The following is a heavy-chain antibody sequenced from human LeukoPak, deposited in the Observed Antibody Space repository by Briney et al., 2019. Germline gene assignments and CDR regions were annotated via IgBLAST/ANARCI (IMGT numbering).Heavy chain of an antibody. CDR3: AKVQAASSGWYFDY. CDR1: GFTFSNYA. CDR2: ISGSGGGT. Sequence: QPGGSLRLSCAASGFTFSNYAMTWVRQAPGQGLDWVSAISGSGGGTKYADSVKGRFTISRDNSKNTLYLQTNSLRAEDTAVYYCAKVQAASSGWYFDYWGQGTLVTVSS. J-gene: IGHJ4*02. V-gene: IGHV3-23*01. D-gene: IGHD6-19*01.